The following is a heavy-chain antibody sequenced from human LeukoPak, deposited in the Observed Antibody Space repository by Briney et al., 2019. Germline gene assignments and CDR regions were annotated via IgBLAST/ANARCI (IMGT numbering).Heavy chain of an antibody. CDR1: GYTFTGYY. V-gene: IGHV1-2*02. CDR3: ARVQLRYFDWLFDLDY. Sequence: RASAKVSCKASGYTFTGYYMHWVRQAPGQGLEWMGWINPNSGGTNYAQKFQGRVTMTRDTSISTAYMELSRLRSDDTAVYYCARVQLRYFDWLFDLDYWGQGTLVTVSS. J-gene: IGHJ4*02. CDR2: INPNSGGT. D-gene: IGHD3-9*01.